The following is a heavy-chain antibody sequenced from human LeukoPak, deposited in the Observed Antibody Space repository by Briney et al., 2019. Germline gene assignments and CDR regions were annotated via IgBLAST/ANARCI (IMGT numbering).Heavy chain of an antibody. CDR3: ARTVTTRLFYFDY. CDR2: INTNTGNP. D-gene: IGHD4-11*01. V-gene: IGHV7-4-1*01. CDR1: GYTFTNFG. Sequence: ASVKVSCKASGYTFTNFGINWVRQAPGQGLEWMGWINTNTGNPTYAQGFTGRFVFSLDTSVSTAYLQIDSLQADDTAVYYCARTVTTRLFYFDYWGQGSLVTVSS. J-gene: IGHJ4*02.